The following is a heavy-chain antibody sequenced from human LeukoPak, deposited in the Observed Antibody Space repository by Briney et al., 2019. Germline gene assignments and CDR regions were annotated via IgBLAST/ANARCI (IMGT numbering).Heavy chain of an antibody. CDR2: IYYSGRT. CDR3: ARGPYYYGSGSYYNEKNWFDP. J-gene: IGHJ5*02. V-gene: IGHV4-31*03. D-gene: IGHD3-10*01. Sequence: SQTLSLTCTVSGVSISSVVYFCRWTRQHPGKGLECFGYIYYSGRTYYNTSLKRRVTISVDTSKNQFSLKLSSVTAADTAVYYCARGPYYYGSGSYYNEKNWFDPWGQGTLVTVSS. CDR1: GVSISSVVYF.